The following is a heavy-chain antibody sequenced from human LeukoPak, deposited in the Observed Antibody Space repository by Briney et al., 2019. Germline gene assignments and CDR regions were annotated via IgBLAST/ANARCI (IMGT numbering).Heavy chain of an antibody. Sequence: SETLSLTCTVSGGSISSYYWSWIRQPPGKGLEWIGYIYYSGSTNYNPSLKSRVTISVDTSKNQFSLKLSSVTAADTAVYYCARRGPNYYDSSGYFDYWGQGTLVTVSS. D-gene: IGHD3-22*01. J-gene: IGHJ4*02. V-gene: IGHV4-59*12. CDR3: ARRGPNYYDSSGYFDY. CDR2: IYYSGST. CDR1: GGSISSYY.